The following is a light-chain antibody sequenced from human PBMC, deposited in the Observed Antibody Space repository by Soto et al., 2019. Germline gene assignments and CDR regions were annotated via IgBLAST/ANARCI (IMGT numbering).Light chain of an antibody. CDR3: QQRAKWPST. Sequence: EKVMTQSPATLSVSPGESATLSCRASQSVNRNLAWYQQKPGQTPRLLIYGASTRAAGVPVRFSGSGSGTDFNLTISSLQSEDFAIYYCQQRAKWPSTFGPGTKVE. CDR2: GAS. V-gene: IGKV3-15*01. J-gene: IGKJ2*02. CDR1: QSVNRN.